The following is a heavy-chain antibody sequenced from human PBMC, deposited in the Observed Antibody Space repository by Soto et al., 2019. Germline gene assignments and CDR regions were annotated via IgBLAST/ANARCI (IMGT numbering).Heavy chain of an antibody. J-gene: IGHJ4*02. CDR2: ISGSGGST. CDR1: GFTFSSYA. D-gene: IGHD2-15*01. CDR3: AKVPKSSCSGASCYLEY. V-gene: IGHV3-23*01. Sequence: GGSLRLSCAASGFTFSSYAMSWVRQAPEKGLEWVSGISGSGGSTYYADSVKGRFTISRDNSKNTLYLQMNSLRAEDTAVYYCAKVPKSSCSGASCYLEYWGQGTLVTVSS.